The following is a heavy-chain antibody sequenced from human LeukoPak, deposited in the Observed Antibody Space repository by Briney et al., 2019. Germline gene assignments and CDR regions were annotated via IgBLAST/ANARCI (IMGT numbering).Heavy chain of an antibody. CDR3: ARQLRLGELSPALFDY. Sequence: PSETLSLTCTVSGGSISSGSYYWSWIRQPAGKGLEWIGRIYTSGSTSYNPSLKSRVTISVDTSKNQFSLKLSSVTAADTAVYYCARQLRLGELSPALFDYWGQGTLVTVSS. V-gene: IGHV4-61*02. J-gene: IGHJ4*02. CDR2: IYTSGST. D-gene: IGHD3-16*02. CDR1: GGSISSGSYY.